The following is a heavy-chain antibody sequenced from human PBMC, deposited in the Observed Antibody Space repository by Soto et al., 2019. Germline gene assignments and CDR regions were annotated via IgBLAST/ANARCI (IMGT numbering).Heavy chain of an antibody. CDR2: IYYSGST. V-gene: IGHV4-59*08. D-gene: IGHD4-17*01. Sequence: QVQLQESGPGLVKPSETLSLTCTVSGGSISSYYWSWIRQPPGKGLEWIGYIYYSGSTNYNPSLKSRITISVDKSKNQFSPKLSSVAAADRAVYYCARLIGYYGDYFDYWGQGTLVTVSS. CDR3: ARLIGYYGDYFDY. J-gene: IGHJ4*02. CDR1: GGSISSYY.